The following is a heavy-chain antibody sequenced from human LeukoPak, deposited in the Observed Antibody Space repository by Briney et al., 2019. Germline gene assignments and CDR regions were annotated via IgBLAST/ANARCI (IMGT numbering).Heavy chain of an antibody. CDR2: IYYTGT. D-gene: IGHD1-26*01. CDR1: GGSVTDYY. V-gene: IGHV4-59*02. Sequence: SETLSLTCTVSGGSVTDYYWSWIRQSPGKGLEWIGYIYYTGTSYNPSLKSRVTMSLDASKNQFSLELNSVTPADTAVYYCARGGDYWPQWWFDPWGRGTPVSVSS. J-gene: IGHJ5*02. CDR3: ARGGDYWPQWWFDP.